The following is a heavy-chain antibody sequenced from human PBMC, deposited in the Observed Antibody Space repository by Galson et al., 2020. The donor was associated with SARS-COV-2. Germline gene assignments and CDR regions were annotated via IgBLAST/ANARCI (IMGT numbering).Heavy chain of an antibody. Sequence: GESLKISCAASGFTVSSNYMSWVRQAPGKGLEWVSAIYSGGSTYYADSVKGRFTISRDNSKNTLYLQMKSLRAEDTAVYYCARDRGGNSHFDYWGQGTLVTVSS. CDR2: IYSGGST. D-gene: IGHD2-15*01. CDR3: ARDRGGNSHFDY. V-gene: IGHV3-66*01. CDR1: GFTVSSNY. J-gene: IGHJ4*02.